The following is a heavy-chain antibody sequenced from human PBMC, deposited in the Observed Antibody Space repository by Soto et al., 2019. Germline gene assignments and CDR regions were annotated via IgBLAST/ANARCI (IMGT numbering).Heavy chain of an antibody. Sequence: QVQLQESGPGLVKPSETLSLTCTVSGGDISTYYWTWIRQPAGKGLEWIGRIYSSGSTKYNPSLKCRVTMSLDTSKNQFSLRLSSVTAADTAVYCCARGQRFSDWFDPWGQGTLVSVS. CDR1: GGDISTYY. V-gene: IGHV4-4*07. CDR3: ARGQRFSDWFDP. CDR2: IYSSGST. D-gene: IGHD3-3*01. J-gene: IGHJ5*02.